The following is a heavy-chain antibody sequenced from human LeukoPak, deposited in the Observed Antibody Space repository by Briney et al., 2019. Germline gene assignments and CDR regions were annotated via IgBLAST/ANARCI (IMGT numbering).Heavy chain of an antibody. D-gene: IGHD2-2*02. Sequence: SETLSLTCTVSGGSISSYYWSWIRQPPGKGLEWIGYIYYSGSTDYNPSLKSRVTISVDTSKNQFSLKLSSVTAADTAVYYCARVPLDIVIVPAAIIGHYYYMDVWGKGTTVTVSS. CDR1: GGSISSYY. V-gene: IGHV4-59*01. CDR3: ARVPLDIVIVPAAIIGHYYYMDV. CDR2: IYYSGST. J-gene: IGHJ6*03.